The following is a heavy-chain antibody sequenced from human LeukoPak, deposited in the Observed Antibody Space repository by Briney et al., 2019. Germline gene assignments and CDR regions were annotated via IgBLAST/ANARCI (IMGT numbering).Heavy chain of an antibody. CDR1: AFAFSTYT. J-gene: IGHJ4*02. Sequence: PGGSLRLSCAASAFAFSTYTLSWVRQAPGKGLEWVSSISSTSSYIYYADSVKGRFTISRDNARNSLYMRLNSLRAEDTAVYYRARVRSAYDSLDYWGQGTLVTVSS. CDR2: ISSTSSYI. V-gene: IGHV3-21*01. D-gene: IGHD5-12*01. CDR3: ARVRSAYDSLDY.